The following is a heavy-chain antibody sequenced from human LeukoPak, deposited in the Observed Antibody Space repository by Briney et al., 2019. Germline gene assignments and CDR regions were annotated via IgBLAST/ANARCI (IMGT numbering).Heavy chain of an antibody. CDR2: IYYSGST. Sequence: PSETPSLTCTVSGGSISSYYWSWIRQPPGKGLEWIGYIYYSGSTNYNPSLKSRVTISVDTSKNQFSLKLSSVTAADTAVYYCAKTGYYYDSSGYYNWFDPWGQGTLVTVSS. D-gene: IGHD3-22*01. CDR3: AKTGYYYDSSGYYNWFDP. V-gene: IGHV4-59*01. J-gene: IGHJ5*02. CDR1: GGSISSYY.